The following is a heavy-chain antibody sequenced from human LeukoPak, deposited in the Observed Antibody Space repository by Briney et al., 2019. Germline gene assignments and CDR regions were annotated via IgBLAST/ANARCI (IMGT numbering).Heavy chain of an antibody. CDR3: ASGYSYGFLFEY. V-gene: IGHV3-74*01. CDR2: INSDGSST. J-gene: IGHJ4*02. D-gene: IGHD5-18*01. Sequence: PGGSLKLSCAASGFTFSSYWMHWVRQAPGKGLVWVSRINSDGSSTSYADSVKGRFTISRDNAKNTLYLQMNNLRAEDTAVYYCASGYSYGFLFEYWGQGTLVTVSS. CDR1: GFTFSSYW.